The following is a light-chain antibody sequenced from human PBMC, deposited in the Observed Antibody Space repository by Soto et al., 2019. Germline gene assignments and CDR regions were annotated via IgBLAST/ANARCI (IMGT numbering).Light chain of an antibody. CDR1: SSDVGGSYY. V-gene: IGLV2-14*01. CDR2: EAS. J-gene: IGLJ1*01. Sequence: QSVLTQPASVSGSPGQSITISCTGTSSDVGGSYYVSWFQHHPGKAPKLIIWEASNRPSGVSNRFSGSKSDNTAYLTISGLQAEDEADYYCSSYSSSHSLVFGTGTQLTVL. CDR3: SSYSSSHSLV.